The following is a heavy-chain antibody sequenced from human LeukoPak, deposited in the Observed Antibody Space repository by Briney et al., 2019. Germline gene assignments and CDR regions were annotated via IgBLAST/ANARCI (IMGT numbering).Heavy chain of an antibody. CDR1: GGSIDSSSYY. D-gene: IGHD6-19*01. J-gene: IGHJ1*01. CDR3: ARPRYTSGWWGRDAEYFQH. CDR2: IYHTGST. Sequence: SETLSLTCTVSGGSIDSSSYYWGWVRQPPGTGLEWIGSIYHTGSTYYNPSLKSRVTISVDTSKNQFSLKLTSVTAADTAVYYCARPRYTSGWWGRDAEYFQHWGQGTLVIVSS. V-gene: IGHV4-39*01.